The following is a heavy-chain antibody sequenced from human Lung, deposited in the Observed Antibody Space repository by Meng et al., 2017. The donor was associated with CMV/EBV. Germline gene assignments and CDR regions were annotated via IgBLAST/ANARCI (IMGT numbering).Heavy chain of an antibody. CDR2: IYSGGSST. CDR3: AKVGQGYSSSSDYYYGMDV. J-gene: IGHJ6*02. Sequence: SCAASGFTFSSYAMSWVRQAPGKGLEWVSVIYSGGSSTYYADSVKGRFTISRDNSKNTLYLQMNSLRAEDTAVYYCAKVGQGYSSSSDYYYGMDVXGQGXTVTVSS. CDR1: GFTFSSYA. V-gene: IGHV3-23*03. D-gene: IGHD6-6*01.